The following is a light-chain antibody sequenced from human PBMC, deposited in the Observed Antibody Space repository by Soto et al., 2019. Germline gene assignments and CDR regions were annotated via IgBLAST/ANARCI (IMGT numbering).Light chain of an antibody. CDR2: EVS. CDR1: NNDVGAYNY. J-gene: IGLJ3*02. Sequence: QSALTQPASVSGSPGQSITISCTGTNNDVGAYNYVSWYQQHPGKAPKLMIYEVSNRPSGVSNRFSGSKSGNTASLTISGLQAEDEANYYCSSYRSISILFGGGTKLTVL. V-gene: IGLV2-14*01. CDR3: SSYRSISIL.